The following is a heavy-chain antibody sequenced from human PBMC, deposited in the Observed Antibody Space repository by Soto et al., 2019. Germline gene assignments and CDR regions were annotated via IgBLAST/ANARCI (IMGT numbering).Heavy chain of an antibody. D-gene: IGHD6-19*01. J-gene: IGHJ4*02. V-gene: IGHV6-1*01. CDR2: TYYRSKWYN. CDR3: ARESIAVAGNLDY. Sequence: SQTLSLTCAISVDSVSSNSAAGNWIRPSPSRGLEWLGRTYYRSKWYNDYAVSVKSRITINTDTSKNQFSLQLNSVTPEDTAVYYCARESIAVAGNLDYWGQGALLTVSA. CDR1: VDSVSSNSAA.